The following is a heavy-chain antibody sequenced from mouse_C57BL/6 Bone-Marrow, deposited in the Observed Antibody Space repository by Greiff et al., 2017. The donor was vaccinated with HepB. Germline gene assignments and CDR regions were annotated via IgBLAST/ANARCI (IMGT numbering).Heavy chain of an antibody. J-gene: IGHJ1*03. D-gene: IGHD1-1*01. CDR2: IYPRSGNT. V-gene: IGHV1-81*01. CDR3: ARDCGSYWYFDV. CDR1: GYTFTSYG. Sequence: QVQLQQSGAELARPGASVKLSCKASGYTFTSYGISWVKQRTGQGLEWIGEIYPRSGNTYYNEKFKGKATLTADKSSSTAYMELRSLTSEDSAVYFCARDCGSYWYFDVWGTGTTVTVSS.